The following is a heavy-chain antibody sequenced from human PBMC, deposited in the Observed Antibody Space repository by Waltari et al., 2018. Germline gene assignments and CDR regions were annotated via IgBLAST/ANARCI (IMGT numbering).Heavy chain of an antibody. CDR2: ISYDGSNK. D-gene: IGHD6-6*01. CDR3: ARGIAARRDYYYGMDV. CDR1: GFTFSSYA. J-gene: IGHJ6*02. Sequence: QVQLVESGGGVVQPGRSLRLSCAASGFTFSSYAMHWVRPAPGKGLEWVAVISYDGSNKYYADSVKGRFTISRDNSKNTLYLQMNSLRAEDTAVYYCARGIAARRDYYYGMDVWGQGTTVTVSS. V-gene: IGHV3-30-3*01.